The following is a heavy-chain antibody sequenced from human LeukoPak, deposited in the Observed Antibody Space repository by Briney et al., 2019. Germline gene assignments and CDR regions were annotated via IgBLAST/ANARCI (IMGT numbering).Heavy chain of an antibody. Sequence: PSETLSLTCAVSGYSISSGYYWGWIRQPPGKGLEWIGSIYHSGSTYYNPSLKSRATISVDTSKNQFSLKLSSVTAADTAVYYCARDVKVKAFDIWGQGTMVTVSS. CDR2: IYHSGST. CDR1: GYSISSGYY. D-gene: IGHD3-16*02. V-gene: IGHV4-38-2*02. CDR3: ARDVKVKAFDI. J-gene: IGHJ3*02.